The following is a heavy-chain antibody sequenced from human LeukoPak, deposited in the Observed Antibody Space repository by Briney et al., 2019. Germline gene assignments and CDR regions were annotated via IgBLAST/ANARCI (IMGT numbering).Heavy chain of an antibody. V-gene: IGHV4-30-2*01. J-gene: IGHJ3*02. CDR2: SYHSGST. CDR3: ARALIQLRFLDRSYAFDI. Sequence: SETLSLTCAVSGGSISSGGYSWSWIRQPPGKGLEWIGYSYHSGSTYYNPSLKSRVTISVDRSKNQFSLKLSSVTAADTAVYYCARALIQLRFLDRSYAFDIWGQGTMVTVSS. D-gene: IGHD3-3*01. CDR1: GGSISSGGYS.